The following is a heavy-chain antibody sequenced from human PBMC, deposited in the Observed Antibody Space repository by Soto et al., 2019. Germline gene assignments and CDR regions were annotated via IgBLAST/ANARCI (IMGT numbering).Heavy chain of an antibody. D-gene: IGHD2-2*01. CDR2: ISGSSSYI. CDR3: ARGETVAAAIDF. V-gene: IGHV3-11*06. J-gene: IGHJ4*02. Sequence: PGGSLRLSCAASGFTFSDYYMTWVRQSPGKGLEWVSYISGSSSYINYEDSVKGRFTISRDNAKNSLYPQMNSLRAEDTAVYYCARGETVAAAIDFWGQGTQVTVSS. CDR1: GFTFSDYY.